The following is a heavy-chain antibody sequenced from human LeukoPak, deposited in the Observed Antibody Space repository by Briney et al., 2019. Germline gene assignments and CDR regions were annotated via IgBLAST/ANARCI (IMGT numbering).Heavy chain of an antibody. CDR3: ARGYCSGGSCYFDAFDI. CDR2: IYTSGST. Sequence: SETLSLTCTVSGGSISNYYWSWIRQPAGRGLEWIGRIYTSGSTNYNPSLKSRVALSVDTSKNQFSLELSSVTAADTAVYYCARGYCSGGSCYFDAFDIWGHGTPVTVSS. V-gene: IGHV4-4*07. D-gene: IGHD2-15*01. CDR1: GGSISNYY. J-gene: IGHJ3*02.